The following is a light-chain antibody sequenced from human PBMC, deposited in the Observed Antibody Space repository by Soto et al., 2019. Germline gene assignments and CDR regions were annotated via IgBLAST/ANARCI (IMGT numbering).Light chain of an antibody. V-gene: IGLV2-23*03. CDR3: CSYADTSTFWVV. Sequence: QSVLTQPASVSGSPGQSITISCSGTSSDFGGYNVVSWYQQHPGKAPKLIIYEGTKRPSGVSNRFSGSKSGNAASLTISGLQTEDEADYYCCSYADTSTFWVVFGGGTKVTV. CDR1: SSDFGGYNV. CDR2: EGT. J-gene: IGLJ3*02.